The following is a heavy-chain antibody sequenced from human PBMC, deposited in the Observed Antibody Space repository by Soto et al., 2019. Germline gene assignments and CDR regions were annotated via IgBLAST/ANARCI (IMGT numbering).Heavy chain of an antibody. J-gene: IGHJ6*02. CDR1: GGSFSGYY. CDR2: INHSGST. D-gene: IGHD3-3*01. CDR3: ARAALRFVEWLLYGRGPGLDV. V-gene: IGHV4-34*01. Sequence: SETLSLTCAVYGGSFSGYYWSWIRQPPGKGLEWIGEINHSGSTNYNPSLKSRVTISVDTSKNQFSLKLSSVTAADTAVYYCARAALRFVEWLLYGRGPGLDVWGQGTTVTVSS.